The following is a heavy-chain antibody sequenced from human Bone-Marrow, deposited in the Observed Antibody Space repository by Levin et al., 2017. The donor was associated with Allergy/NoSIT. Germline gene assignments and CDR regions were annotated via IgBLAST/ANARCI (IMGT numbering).Heavy chain of an antibody. Sequence: PGGSLRLSCAASGFNFDVYSMNWVRQAPGKGLEWVSSISSSSVYIYYADSVKGRFTISRDNSKYSLYLEMNSLGAEDTAVYYCAGGSSTTVYYFDIWGQGTLVTVSS. J-gene: IGHJ4*02. D-gene: IGHD4-17*01. CDR2: ISSSSVYI. CDR1: GFNFDVYS. V-gene: IGHV3-21*06. CDR3: AGGSSTTVYYFDI.